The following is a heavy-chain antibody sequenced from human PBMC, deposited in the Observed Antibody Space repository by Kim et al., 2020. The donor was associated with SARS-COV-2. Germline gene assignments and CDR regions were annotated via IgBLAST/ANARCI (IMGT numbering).Heavy chain of an antibody. Sequence: GGSLRLSCAASGFTFSALGMNWVRQAPGKGLEWVSYISNTGSTMFYADSVKGRFTISRDNAKNSLYLQMNSLRDEDTAVYYCAREVPLAGTEGYWGQGTL. CDR3: AREVPLAGTEGY. J-gene: IGHJ4*02. CDR1: GFTFSALG. V-gene: IGHV3-48*02. CDR2: ISNTGSTM. D-gene: IGHD6-19*01.